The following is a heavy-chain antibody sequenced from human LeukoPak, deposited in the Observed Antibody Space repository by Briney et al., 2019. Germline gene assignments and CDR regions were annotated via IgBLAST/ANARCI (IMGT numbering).Heavy chain of an antibody. CDR3: ARAPTKIYYYMDV. V-gene: IGHV4-4*09. CDR1: GGSISSYY. D-gene: IGHD5-24*01. CDR2: IYTSGST. Sequence: PSETLSLTCTVSGGSISSYYWSWIRQPPGKGLEWIGYIYTSGSTNYNPSLKSRVTISVDTSKNQVSLKVSSVTAADTAVYYCARAPTKIYYYMDVWGKGTTATVSS. J-gene: IGHJ6*03.